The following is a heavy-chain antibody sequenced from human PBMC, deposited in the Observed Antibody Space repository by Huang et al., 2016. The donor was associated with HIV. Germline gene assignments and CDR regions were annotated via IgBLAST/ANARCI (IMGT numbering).Heavy chain of an antibody. D-gene: IGHD6-6*01. J-gene: IGHJ6*02. CDR3: ARGRTRSSLYDSYYGLDV. Sequence: QVQLVQSGAEVKKPGSSVKVSCKASGGTFSTDAISWVRQAPGQGLEWMGGIIPIFGTANYAQKFQGTVTITADEFTSTAYMELSSLRSEDTALYYCARGRTRSSLYDSYYGLDVWGQGTTVTVSS. CDR1: GGTFSTDA. V-gene: IGHV1-69*01. CDR2: IIPIFGTA.